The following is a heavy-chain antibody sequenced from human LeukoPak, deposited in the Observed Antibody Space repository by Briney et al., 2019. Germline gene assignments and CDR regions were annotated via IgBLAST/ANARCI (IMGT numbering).Heavy chain of an antibody. CDR3: ARQTGSGLFILP. CDR1: GASISSYY. CDR2: IYYSGNT. D-gene: IGHD3/OR15-3a*01. J-gene: IGHJ4*02. Sequence: SETLSLTCTVSGASISSYYWSWIRQPPGKGLEWIGYIYYSGNTYYNASLKSQVSISIDTSKNQFSLRLTSVTAADTAVYYCARQTGSGLFILPGGQGTLVTVSS. V-gene: IGHV4-59*04.